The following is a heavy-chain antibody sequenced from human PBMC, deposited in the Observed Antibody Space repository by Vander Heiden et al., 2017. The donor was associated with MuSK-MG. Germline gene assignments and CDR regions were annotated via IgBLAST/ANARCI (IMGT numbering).Heavy chain of an antibody. Sequence: QVQLVQSGAEVKKPGASVQVSCKASGSTFTGYYMHWVRQAPGKGLEWMGYIKPNSGGTNYAQKFQGRVTMTRDTSISTAYMELNRLSSDDTAVYYWARPASDTRPWYAFDIWGQGTMGTVSS. V-gene: IGHV1-2*02. J-gene: IGHJ3*02. CDR1: GSTFTGYY. CDR3: ARPASDTRPWYAFDI. D-gene: IGHD2-8*02. CDR2: IKPNSGGT.